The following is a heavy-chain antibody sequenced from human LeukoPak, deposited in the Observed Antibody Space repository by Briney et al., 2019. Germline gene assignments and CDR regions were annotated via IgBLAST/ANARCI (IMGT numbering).Heavy chain of an antibody. D-gene: IGHD3-22*01. V-gene: IGHV3-23*01. CDR3: AKSRGWLLLLAPLDY. CDR1: GFTFSSYG. Sequence: GGTLRLSCAASGFTFSSYGMSWVRQAPGKGLEWVSAISGSGGSTYYADSVKGRFTISRDNSKNTLYLQMNSLRAEDTAVYYCAKSRGWLLLLAPLDYWGQGTLVTVSS. J-gene: IGHJ4*02. CDR2: ISGSGGST.